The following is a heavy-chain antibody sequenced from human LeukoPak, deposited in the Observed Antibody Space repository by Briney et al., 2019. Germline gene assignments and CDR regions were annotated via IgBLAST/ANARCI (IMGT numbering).Heavy chain of an antibody. D-gene: IGHD5-18*01. V-gene: IGHV1-8*01. CDR3: ARGPPIRGYRYGYDTGYYYSYSMDV. Sequence: ASVKVSCKASGYTFTSYDINWVRQATGQGLEWMGWMNPISGNTGHAQKFQGRVTMTRDTSVSTAYMELSSLRSEDTAVYYCARGPPIRGYRYGYDTGYYYSYSMDVWGKGTTVTISS. CDR2: MNPISGNT. CDR1: GYTFTSYD. J-gene: IGHJ6*03.